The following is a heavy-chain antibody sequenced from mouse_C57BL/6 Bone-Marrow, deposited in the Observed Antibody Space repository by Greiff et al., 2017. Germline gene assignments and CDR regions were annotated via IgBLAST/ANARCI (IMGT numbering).Heavy chain of an antibody. J-gene: IGHJ3*01. CDR1: GYTFTSYW. CDR2: IDPSDSYT. CDR3: AIISYDYGWCAY. V-gene: IGHV1-69*01. Sequence: QVHVKQPGAELVMPGASVKLSCKASGYTFTSYWMHWVKQRPGQGLEWIGEIDPSDSYTNYNQKLKGKSTLTVDESSSTAYMQLSSLTSEDSAVYYCAIISYDYGWCAYWGQGTLVTVSA. D-gene: IGHD2-4*01.